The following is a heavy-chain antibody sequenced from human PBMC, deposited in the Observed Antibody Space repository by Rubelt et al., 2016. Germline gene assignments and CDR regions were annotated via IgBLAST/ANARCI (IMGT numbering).Heavy chain of an antibody. J-gene: IGHJ4*02. Sequence: QVQLQESGPGLVKPSETLSLTCTVSGGSISSSSYYWGWIRQPPGKGLEWIGSIYYSGSTYYNPSPKSRVTISVDKSKNQFSQKLSSVTAADTAVYYCARQRLYCSRTSCYDLDYWGQGTLVTVSS. D-gene: IGHD2-2*01. CDR1: GGSISSSSYY. CDR2: IYYSGST. V-gene: IGHV4-39*01. CDR3: ARQRLYCSRTSCYDLDY.